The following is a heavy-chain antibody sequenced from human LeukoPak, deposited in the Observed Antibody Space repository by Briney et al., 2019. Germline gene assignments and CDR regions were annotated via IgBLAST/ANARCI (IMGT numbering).Heavy chain of an antibody. J-gene: IGHJ4*02. CDR3: AKDIVLLSASIGGTPDY. CDR1: GFTFSNYS. D-gene: IGHD2-2*02. Sequence: SGGSLRLSCAASGFTFSNYSMNWVRQAPGKGLEWVSSISSSSTYIYYADSLKGRFTISRDNSKNTLYVRMNSLRAEDTAVYYCAKDIVLLSASIGGTPDYWGQGTLVTVSS. CDR2: ISSSSTYI. V-gene: IGHV3-21*01.